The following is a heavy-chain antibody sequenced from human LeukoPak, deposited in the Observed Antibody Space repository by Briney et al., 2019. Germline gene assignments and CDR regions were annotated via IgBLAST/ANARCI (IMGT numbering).Heavy chain of an antibody. J-gene: IGHJ5*02. V-gene: IGHV4-39*07. CDR1: GGSISSSSYY. CDR3: ATVRRWELPNWFDP. Sequence: SETLSLTCTVSGGSISSSSYYWGWIRQPPGKGLEWIGSIYYSGSTYYNPSLKSRVTISVDTSKNQFSLKLSSVTAEDTAVYYCATVRRWELPNWFDPWGQGTLVTVSS. D-gene: IGHD1-26*01. CDR2: IYYSGST.